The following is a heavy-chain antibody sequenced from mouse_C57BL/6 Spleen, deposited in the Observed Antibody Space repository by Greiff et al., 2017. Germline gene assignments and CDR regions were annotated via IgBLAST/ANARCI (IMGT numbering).Heavy chain of an antibody. CDR1: GYTFTDYN. V-gene: IGHV1-18*01. CDR3: ARIYYGSFAY. Sequence: VQLQQSGPELVKPGASVKIPCKASGYTFTDYNMDWVKQSHGKSLEWIGDINPNNGGTIYNQKFKGKATLTVDKSSSTAYMELRSLTSEDTSVYYCARIYYGSFAYWGQGTLVTVSA. CDR2: INPNNGGT. J-gene: IGHJ3*01. D-gene: IGHD2-2*01.